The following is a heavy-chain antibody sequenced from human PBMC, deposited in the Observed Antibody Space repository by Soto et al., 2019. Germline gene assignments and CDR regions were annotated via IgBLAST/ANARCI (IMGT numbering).Heavy chain of an antibody. D-gene: IGHD3-10*01. CDR2: MYNTGST. CDR3: ARLPFITMVRDIKPFFDPYFDY. J-gene: IGHJ4*02. V-gene: IGHV4-59*01. CDR1: GGSISSYY. Sequence: SETLSLTCTVSGGSISSYYWSWIRQPPGKGLEWIGYMYNTGSTIYNPSLKSRVTISVDTSKNQFSLKLNSVTAADTAVYYCARLPFITMVRDIKPFFDPYFDYWGQGTLVTVSS.